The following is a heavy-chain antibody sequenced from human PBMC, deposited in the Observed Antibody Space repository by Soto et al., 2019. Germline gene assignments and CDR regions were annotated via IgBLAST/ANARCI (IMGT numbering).Heavy chain of an antibody. CDR2: INHSGST. V-gene: IGHV4-34*01. J-gene: IGHJ4*02. CDR3: ARDCSSTSCPHFAY. D-gene: IGHD2-2*01. Sequence: SETLSLTCAVYGGSFSGYYWSWIRQPPGKGLEWIGEINHSGSTNYNPSLKSRVTISVDTSKNQFSLKLSSVTAADTAVYYCARDCSSTSCPHFAYWGQGTLVTVSS. CDR1: GGSFSGYY.